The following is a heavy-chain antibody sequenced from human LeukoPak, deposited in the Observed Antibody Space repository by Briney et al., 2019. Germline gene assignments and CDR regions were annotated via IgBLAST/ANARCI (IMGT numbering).Heavy chain of an antibody. J-gene: IGHJ4*02. CDR1: GYSISSGYY. CDR2: IYHSGST. CDR3: ARGVIYYGSGSYWAYFDY. Sequence: SETLSLTCAVSGYSISSGYYWGWIRQPAGKRLEWIGSIYHSGSTYYNPSLKSRVTISVDTSKNQFSLKLSSVTAADTAVYYCARGVIYYGSGSYWAYFDYWGQGTLVTVSS. D-gene: IGHD3-10*01. V-gene: IGHV4-38-2*01.